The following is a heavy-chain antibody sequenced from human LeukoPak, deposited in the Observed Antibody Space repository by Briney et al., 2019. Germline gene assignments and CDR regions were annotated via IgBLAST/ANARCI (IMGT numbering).Heavy chain of an antibody. CDR1: GASISPYY. J-gene: IGHJ4*01. CDR3: ARDLSGSLYFDY. CDR2: LYPSGSS. Sequence: SETLSLTCTVSGASISPYYWNWLRQSAGKGLEWIGRLYPSGSSDYNPSLKSRVTMSVDTSKNQFSLKVTSVTAADTAIYFCARDLSGSLYFDYWGHGILVTVSA. V-gene: IGHV4-4*07. D-gene: IGHD3-10*01.